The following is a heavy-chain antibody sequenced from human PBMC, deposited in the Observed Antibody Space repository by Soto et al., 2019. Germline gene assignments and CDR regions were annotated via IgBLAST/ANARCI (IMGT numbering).Heavy chain of an antibody. D-gene: IGHD6-19*01. CDR2: ISYDGSNK. CDR1: GFTFSSYG. CDR3: ANWGPPSGIAVAGPPY. Sequence: GGSLRLSCAASGFTFSSYGMHWVRQAPGKGLEWVAVISYDGSNKYYADSVKGRFTISRDNSKNTLYLQMNSLRAEDTAVYYCANWGPPSGIAVAGPPYWGQGTLVTVSS. J-gene: IGHJ4*02. V-gene: IGHV3-30*18.